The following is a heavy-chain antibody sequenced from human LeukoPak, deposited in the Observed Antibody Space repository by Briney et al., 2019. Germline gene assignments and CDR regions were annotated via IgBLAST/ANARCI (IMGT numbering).Heavy chain of an antibody. CDR2: IRYDGSNK. CDR3: AKPDIVVVPGAIVS. J-gene: IGHJ5*02. Sequence: GGSLRLSCAASGFTFSSYGMHWVRQAPGKGLEWVAFIRYDGSNKYYADSVKGRFTISRDNSKNTLYLQMNSLRAEDTAVYYCAKPDIVVVPGAIVSWGQGTLVTVSS. CDR1: GFTFSSYG. D-gene: IGHD2-2*01. V-gene: IGHV3-30*02.